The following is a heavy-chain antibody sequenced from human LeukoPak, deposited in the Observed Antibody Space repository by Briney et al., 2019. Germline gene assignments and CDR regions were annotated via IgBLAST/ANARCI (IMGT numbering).Heavy chain of an antibody. CDR3: TTGSGWFFYYSDH. V-gene: IGHV3-15*01. Sequence: PGGSLRLSCAASGFTFSNAWMSWVRQAPGKGLEWVGRIKSKTDGWTTDYAAPVKGRFTISRDDSKNPLYLQINSLKTEDTAVYYCTTGSGWFFYYSDHWGQGTLVTVSS. D-gene: IGHD6-19*01. CDR2: IKSKTDGWTT. J-gene: IGHJ4*02. CDR1: GFTFSNAW.